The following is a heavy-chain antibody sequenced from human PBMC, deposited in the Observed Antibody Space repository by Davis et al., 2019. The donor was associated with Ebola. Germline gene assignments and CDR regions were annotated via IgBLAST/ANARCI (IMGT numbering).Heavy chain of an antibody. CDR3: ARRRIGGSGYYPA. CDR2: IYYSGST. Sequence: SETLSLTCTVSGGSISSGDYYWSWIRQHPGKGLEWIGYIYYSGSTNYNPSLKSRVTISVDTSKNQFSLKLSSVTAADTAVYYCARRRIGGSGYYPAWGQGTLVTVSS. D-gene: IGHD3-3*01. J-gene: IGHJ5*02. V-gene: IGHV4-61*08. CDR1: GGSISSGDYY.